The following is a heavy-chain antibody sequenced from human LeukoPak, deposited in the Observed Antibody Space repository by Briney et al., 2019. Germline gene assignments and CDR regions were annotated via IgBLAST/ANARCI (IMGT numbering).Heavy chain of an antibody. CDR1: GITFSSYN. J-gene: IGHJ4*02. CDR3: ARDGFGGNYGALDY. D-gene: IGHD1-7*01. V-gene: IGHV3-21*01. Sequence: KSGGSLRLSCAASGITFSSYNMNWVRQAPGKGLEWVSSISSSSSYIYYADSVKGRFTISRDNAKKSLYLQMNSLRAEDTAVYYCARDGFGGNYGALDYWGQGTLVTVSS. CDR2: ISSSSSYI.